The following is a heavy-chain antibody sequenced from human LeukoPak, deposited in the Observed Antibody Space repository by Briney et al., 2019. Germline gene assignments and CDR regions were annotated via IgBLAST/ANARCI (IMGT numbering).Heavy chain of an antibody. Sequence: SVKVSCKASGGTFSSYAISWVRQAPGQGLEWMGGIIPIFGTANYAQKFQGRVTITADESTSTAYMELRSLRSDDTAVYYCARRGIGGSSGYDGYWGQGTLVTVSS. V-gene: IGHV1-69*13. CDR2: IIPIFGTA. CDR1: GGTFSSYA. D-gene: IGHD6-19*01. CDR3: ARRGIGGSSGYDGY. J-gene: IGHJ4*02.